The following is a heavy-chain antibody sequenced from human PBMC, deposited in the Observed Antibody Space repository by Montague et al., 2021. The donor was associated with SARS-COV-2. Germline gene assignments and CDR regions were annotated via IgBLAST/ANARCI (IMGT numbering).Heavy chain of an antibody. D-gene: IGHD6-19*01. CDR3: AKDYSSGSYSYFYGMDV. CDR2: INQDGSEK. V-gene: IGHV3-7*01. Sequence: SLRLSCAASGFSFYTYWMNWVRQAPGKGLERVANINQDGSEKYYVDSVKGRFTISRDNAQNSLYLQLNSLRAEDTAVYYCAKDYSSGSYSYFYGMDVWGQGTTVAVSS. J-gene: IGHJ6*02. CDR1: GFSFYTYW.